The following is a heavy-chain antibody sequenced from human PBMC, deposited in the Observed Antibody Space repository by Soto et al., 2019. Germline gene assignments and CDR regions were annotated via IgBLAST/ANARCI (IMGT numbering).Heavy chain of an antibody. CDR3: AKGVVVPAAIGPY. Sequence: GGSLRLSCVGSGFIFSRYAMNWVRQAPGKGLEWVSAISGSGGSTYYADSVKGRFTISRDNSKNTLYLQMNSLRAEDTAVYYCAKGVVVPAAIGPYWGQGTLVTVS. CDR2: ISGSGGST. CDR1: GFIFSRYA. J-gene: IGHJ4*02. V-gene: IGHV3-23*01. D-gene: IGHD2-2*01.